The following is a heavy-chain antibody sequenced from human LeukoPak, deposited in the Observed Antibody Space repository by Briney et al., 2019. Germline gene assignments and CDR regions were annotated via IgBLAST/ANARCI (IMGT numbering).Heavy chain of an antibody. CDR2: IIPIFGTA. V-gene: IGHV1-69*13. CDR3: ASPKAILYNDSSGWPVQAFDY. J-gene: IGHJ4*02. CDR1: GGTFRSYA. Sequence: SVKVSCKASGGTFRSYAISWVRQAPGQGLEWMGGIIPIFGTANYAQKFQGRVTITADESTSTAYMELSSLRSEDTAVYYCASPKAILYNDSSGWPVQAFDYWGQGTLVTVSS. D-gene: IGHD3-22*01.